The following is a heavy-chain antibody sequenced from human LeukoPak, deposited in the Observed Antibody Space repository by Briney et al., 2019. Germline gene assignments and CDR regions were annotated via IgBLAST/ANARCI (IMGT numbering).Heavy chain of an antibody. Sequence: SGTLSLTCAVSGGSISSSNWWSWVRQPPGKGLEWIGEIYHSGSTNYNPSLKSRVTISVDKSKNQFSLKLSSATAADTAVYYCATHPPKLCTGGSCSDYWGQGTLVTVSS. CDR2: IYHSGST. CDR1: GGSISSSNW. J-gene: IGHJ4*02. V-gene: IGHV4-4*02. CDR3: ATHPPKLCTGGSCSDY. D-gene: IGHD2-15*01.